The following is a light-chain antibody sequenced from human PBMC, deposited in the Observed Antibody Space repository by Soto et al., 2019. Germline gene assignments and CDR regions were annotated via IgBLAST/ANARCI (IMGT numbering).Light chain of an antibody. CDR3: QQLNSYPIT. J-gene: IGKJ5*01. V-gene: IGKV1-39*01. CDR1: QSISSY. Sequence: DIQMTQSPSSLSASVGDRVTITCRASQSISSYLNWYQQKPRKAPKLLIYAASTLQSGVPSRFSGSGSGTDFTLTISSLQPEDFATYYCQQLNSYPITFGQGTRLEI. CDR2: AAS.